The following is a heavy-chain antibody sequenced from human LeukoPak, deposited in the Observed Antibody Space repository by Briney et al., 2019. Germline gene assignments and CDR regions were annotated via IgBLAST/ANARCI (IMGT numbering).Heavy chain of an antibody. CDR2: ITSSSRTI. D-gene: IGHD3-10*01. CDR1: GFTFSTYS. J-gene: IGHJ3*02. V-gene: IGHV3-48*02. CDR3: TRDSSGLGSAFDI. Sequence: GGSLRLSCAASGFTFSTYSMNWVRQAPGKGLEWVSCITSSSRTIYYADSVKGRLTISRDNAKNSLYLQMNRLRDEDTAVYYCTRDSSGLGSAFDIWGQGTVVTVSS.